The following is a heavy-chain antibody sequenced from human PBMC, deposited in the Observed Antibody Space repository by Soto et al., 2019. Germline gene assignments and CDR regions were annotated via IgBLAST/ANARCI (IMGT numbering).Heavy chain of an antibody. D-gene: IGHD3-9*01. CDR2: ISAYNGNT. CDR1: GYTFTSYG. Sequence: ASVKVSCKASGYTFTSYGISWVRQAPGQGLEWMGWISAYNGNTNYAQKLQGRVTMTTDTSTSTAHMELRSLRSDDTAVYYCARNNEDYDILTGYLRWFDPWGQGTLVTVSS. V-gene: IGHV1-18*01. J-gene: IGHJ5*02. CDR3: ARNNEDYDILTGYLRWFDP.